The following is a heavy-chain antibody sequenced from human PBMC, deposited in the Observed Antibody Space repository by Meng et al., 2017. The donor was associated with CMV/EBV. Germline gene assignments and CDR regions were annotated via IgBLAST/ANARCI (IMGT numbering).Heavy chain of an antibody. D-gene: IGHD6-13*01. CDR2: IIPIFGTA. Sequence: SCKAPGGTFSSYAISWVRQAPGQGLEWMGGIIPIFGTANYAQKFQGRVTITTDESTSTAYMELSSLRSEDTAVYYCAREGAAASFDYWGQGTLVTVSS. CDR3: AREGAAASFDY. J-gene: IGHJ4*02. CDR1: GGTFSSYA. V-gene: IGHV1-69*05.